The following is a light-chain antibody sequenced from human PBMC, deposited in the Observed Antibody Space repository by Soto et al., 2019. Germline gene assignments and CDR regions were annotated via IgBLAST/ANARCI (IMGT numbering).Light chain of an antibody. CDR2: CAP. Sequence: EIVTTQSPATLSVSPGERAPLSCSASQSVSSNLAWYQQKPGQAPRLLIYCAPIRSTGIPARFSCSGSGTEFTLTISGLQSEDFAVYCCQQYNNWPPWTFGQGAK. CDR3: QQYNNWPPWT. J-gene: IGKJ1*01. V-gene: IGKV3-15*01. CDR1: QSVSSN.